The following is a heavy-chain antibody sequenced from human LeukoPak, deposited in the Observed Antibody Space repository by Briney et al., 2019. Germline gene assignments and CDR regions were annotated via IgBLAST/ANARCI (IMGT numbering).Heavy chain of an antibody. CDR1: GYSFTSYW. V-gene: IGHV5-51*01. J-gene: IGHJ5*02. D-gene: IGHD3-3*01. Sequence: GESLKISCKGSGYSFTSYWIGWVRQMPGKGLEWMGIIYPGDSDTTYSPSFQGQVTISADKSISTAYLQWSSLKASDTAMYYCARRTYYDFGVNWFDPWGQGTLVTVSS. CDR2: IYPGDSDT. CDR3: ARRTYYDFGVNWFDP.